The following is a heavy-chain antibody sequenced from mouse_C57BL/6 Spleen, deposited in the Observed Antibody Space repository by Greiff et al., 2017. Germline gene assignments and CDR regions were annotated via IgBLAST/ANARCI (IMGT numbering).Heavy chain of an antibody. V-gene: IGHV14-4*01. CDR3: TTAIYYYGSSYRY. J-gene: IGHJ2*01. CDR1: GFNIKDDY. D-gene: IGHD1-1*01. CDR2: IDPENGDT. Sequence: EVQLQQSGAELVRPGASVKLSCTASGFNIKDDYMHWVKQRPEQGLEWIGWIDPENGDTEYASKFQGKATITADTSSTTAYLQLSSLTSEDTAVYYYTTAIYYYGSSYRYWGQGTTLTGSS.